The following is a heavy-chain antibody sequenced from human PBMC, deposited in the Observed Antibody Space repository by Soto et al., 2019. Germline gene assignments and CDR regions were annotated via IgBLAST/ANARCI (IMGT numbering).Heavy chain of an antibody. CDR3: ASSVAGNVY. CDR1: GYTFTSYG. Sequence: ASVNVSCKSSGYTFTSYGISWVRQAPGQGLECMGWISAYNGNTNYAQKLQGRVTMTTDTSTSTAYMELRSLRSDDTAVYYCASSVAGNVYWGQGTLVTVSS. D-gene: IGHD6-19*01. J-gene: IGHJ4*02. V-gene: IGHV1-18*04. CDR2: ISAYNGNT.